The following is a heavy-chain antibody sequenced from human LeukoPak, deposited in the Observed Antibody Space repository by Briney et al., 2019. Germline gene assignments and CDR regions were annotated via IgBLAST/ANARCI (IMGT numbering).Heavy chain of an antibody. Sequence: GGSLRLSRGGSGFIFTNNAINWVRQTPGKGLEWLSAVSNDGRHIYYTDSVKGRFTTSRDNSRNTVYLQMNGLRVEDTAVYYCATVMGSSPSTAYFACWGRGTLVTVSS. V-gene: IGHV3-23*01. D-gene: IGHD6-6*01. CDR1: GFIFTNNA. J-gene: IGHJ4*02. CDR2: VSNDGRHI. CDR3: ATVMGSSPSTAYFAC.